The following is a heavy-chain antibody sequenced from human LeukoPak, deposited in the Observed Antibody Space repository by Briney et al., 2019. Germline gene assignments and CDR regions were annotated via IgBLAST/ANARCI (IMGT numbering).Heavy chain of an antibody. CDR1: GGSVSSYY. Sequence: SETLSLTCTVSGGSVSSYYWSWIRQPPGKGLEWIGYIYNSERTKYNSSLESRVTISVDTSKNQFFLKLSSVTAADTAVYYCARFHSGPSGWYVLWYFDLWGRGTLVTASS. V-gene: IGHV4-4*09. D-gene: IGHD6-19*01. CDR2: IYNSERT. J-gene: IGHJ2*01. CDR3: ARFHSGPSGWYVLWYFDL.